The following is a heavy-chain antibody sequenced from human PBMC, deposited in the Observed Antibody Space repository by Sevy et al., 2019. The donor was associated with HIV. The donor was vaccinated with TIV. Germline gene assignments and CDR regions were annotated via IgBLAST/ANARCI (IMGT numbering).Heavy chain of an antibody. V-gene: IGHV3-74*01. D-gene: IGHD3-10*01. CDR2: INSDGSST. CDR1: GFTFSSYW. J-gene: IGHJ3*02. CDR3: ARRRNYYGMIDAFDI. Sequence: GGSLRLSCAASGFTFSSYWMHWVRQAPGKGLVWVSRINSDGSSTSYADSVKGRFTISRDNAKNTLYLQMNRLRAEDTAVNYCARRRNYYGMIDAFDIWGQGTMVTVSS.